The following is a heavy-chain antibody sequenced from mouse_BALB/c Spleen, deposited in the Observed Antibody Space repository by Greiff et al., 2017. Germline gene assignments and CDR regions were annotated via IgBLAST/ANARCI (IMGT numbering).Heavy chain of an antibody. Sequence: EVKLVESGPGLVKPSQSLSLTCTVTGYSITSDYAWNWIRQFPGNKLEWMGYISYSGSTSYNPSLKSRISITRDTSKNQFFLQLNSVTTEDTATYYCARRDYYYAMDYWGQGTSVTVSS. V-gene: IGHV3-2*02. D-gene: IGHD3-3*01. CDR2: ISYSGST. CDR3: ARRDYYYAMDY. CDR1: GYSITSDYA. J-gene: IGHJ4*01.